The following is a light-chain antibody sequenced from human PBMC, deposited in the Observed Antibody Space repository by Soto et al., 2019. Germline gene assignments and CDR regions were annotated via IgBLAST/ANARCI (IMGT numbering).Light chain of an antibody. Sequence: EIVMTQSPATLSVSPGESATLSCRTSESVSSDLAWYQQKPGQAPRLLIYYTSNRATGIPARFSGSGSGTDFTLTISSLEPEDFAVYYCQQRSNWPLTFGGGTKVDIK. J-gene: IGKJ4*01. CDR3: QQRSNWPLT. CDR2: YTS. CDR1: ESVSSD. V-gene: IGKV3-11*01.